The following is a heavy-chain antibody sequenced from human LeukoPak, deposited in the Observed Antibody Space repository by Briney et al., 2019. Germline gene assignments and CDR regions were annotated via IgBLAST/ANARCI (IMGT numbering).Heavy chain of an antibody. V-gene: IGHV3-21*01. CDR3: ARDGHGDGIMSGYSYFGMDV. D-gene: IGHD3-9*01. Sequence: GGSLRLSCAASGFSLSSYSMNWVRQAPGKGLEWVSSITIGSNFIDYADSVRGRFTISRDNAKNSLYLEMNSLRTEDTAVYFCARDGHGDGIMSGYSYFGMDVWGQGTTVTVSS. CDR2: ITIGSNFI. CDR1: GFSLSSYS. J-gene: IGHJ6*02.